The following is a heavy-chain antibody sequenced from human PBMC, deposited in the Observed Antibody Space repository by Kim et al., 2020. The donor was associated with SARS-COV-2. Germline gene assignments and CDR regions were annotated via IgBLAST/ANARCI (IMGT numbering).Heavy chain of an antibody. D-gene: IGHD6-13*01. CDR3: ARDTIKLDSSSWYRFVGSWLDP. CDR2: IISIFGTA. CDR1: GGTFSSYA. V-gene: IGHV1-69*13. J-gene: IGHJ5*02. Sequence: SVKVSCKASGGTFSSYAISWVRQAPGQGLEWMGGIISIFGTANYAQKFQGRVTITADESTSTAYMELSSLRSEDTAVYYCARDTIKLDSSSWYRFVGSWLDPWGQGTLVTVSS.